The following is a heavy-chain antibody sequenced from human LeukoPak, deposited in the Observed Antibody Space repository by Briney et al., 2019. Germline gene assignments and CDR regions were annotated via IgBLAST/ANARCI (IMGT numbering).Heavy chain of an antibody. D-gene: IGHD3-9*01. CDR1: GYSISSGYY. J-gene: IGHJ4*02. CDR2: IYYSGST. Sequence: PSETLSLTCTVSGYSISSGYYWGWIRQPPGKGLEWIGYIYYSGSTNYNPSLKSRVTISVDTSKNQFSLKLSSVTAADTAVYYCARSPLGYYDILTGYLTQYYFDYWGQGTLVTVSS. V-gene: IGHV4-61*01. CDR3: ARSPLGYYDILTGYLTQYYFDY.